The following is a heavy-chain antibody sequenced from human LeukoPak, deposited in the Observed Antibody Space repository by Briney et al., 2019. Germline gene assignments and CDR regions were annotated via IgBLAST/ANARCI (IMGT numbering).Heavy chain of an antibody. J-gene: IGHJ4*02. CDR3: ARGGGRYYDSSGYSY. CDR2: IRSDGSNK. D-gene: IGHD3-22*01. CDR1: GFSFSSYG. V-gene: IGHV3-30*02. Sequence: GGSLRLSCAGSGFSFSSYGMHWVRQAPGKGLEWMAFIRSDGSNKYYADSVKGRFTISRDNSKNTLYLQMNSLRAEDTAVYYCARGGGRYYDSSGYSYWGQGSLVTVSS.